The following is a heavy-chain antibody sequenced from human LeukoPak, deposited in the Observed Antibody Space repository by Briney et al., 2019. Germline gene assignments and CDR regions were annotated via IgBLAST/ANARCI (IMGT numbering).Heavy chain of an antibody. CDR1: GFTFSSYW. V-gene: IGHV3-7*01. CDR2: INQDGSEK. Sequence: GGSLRLSCAASGFTFSSYWMSWVRQAPGKGLEWVANINQDGSEKYYVDSVKGRFTISRDNAKNSLYLQMNSLRAEDTAVYYCARALVPGRFDYWGQRTLVTVSS. CDR3: ARALVPGRFDY. D-gene: IGHD2-2*01. J-gene: IGHJ4*02.